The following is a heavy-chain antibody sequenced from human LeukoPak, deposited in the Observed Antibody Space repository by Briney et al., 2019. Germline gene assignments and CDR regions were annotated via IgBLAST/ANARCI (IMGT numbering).Heavy chain of an antibody. CDR1: GYSISSGYY. CDR2: IYYSGST. V-gene: IGHV4-61*01. D-gene: IGHD1-1*01. J-gene: IGHJ6*03. CDR3: AREVQLERRNYYYYYMDV. Sequence: SETLSLTCTVSGYSISSGYYWGWIRQPPGKGLEWIGYIYYSGSTNYNPSLKSRVTISVDTSKNQFSLKLSSVTAADTAVYYCAREVQLERRNYYYYYMDVWGKGTTVTISS.